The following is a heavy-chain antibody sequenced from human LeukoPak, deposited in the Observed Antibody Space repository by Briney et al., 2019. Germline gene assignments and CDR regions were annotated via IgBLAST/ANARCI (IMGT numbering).Heavy chain of an antibody. Sequence: GGSLRLSCAASGFTFSDSGIHWVRQAPGKGLEWVAVISYDGRNKHYADSVKGRFTISRDNSKNTLYLQMNSLTAEDTAMYYCAKDAQVRGVINGFDYWGQGTLVTVSS. V-gene: IGHV3-30*18. CDR3: AKDAQVRGVINGFDY. CDR1: GFTFSDSG. J-gene: IGHJ4*02. CDR2: ISYDGRNK. D-gene: IGHD3-10*01.